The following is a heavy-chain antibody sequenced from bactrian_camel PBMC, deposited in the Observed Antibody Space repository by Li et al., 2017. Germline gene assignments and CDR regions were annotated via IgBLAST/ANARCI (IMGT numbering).Heavy chain of an antibody. CDR3: ATGTWTFDY. D-gene: IGHD5*01. V-gene: IGHV3S40*01. CDR1: GSTFGVST. Sequence: VQLVESGGGFVQPGESLRLSCAASGSTFGVSTMSWVRQAPGKGLEWVSGINSGGTSTYYKESVKGRFTISRDNAKNTLYLQMNSLKTEDTAVYYCATGTWTFDYWGQGTQVTVS. CDR2: INSGGTST. J-gene: IGHJ6*01.